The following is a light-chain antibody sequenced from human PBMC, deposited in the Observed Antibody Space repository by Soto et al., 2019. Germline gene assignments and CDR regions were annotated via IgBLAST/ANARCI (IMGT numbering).Light chain of an antibody. CDR3: QQRDT. CDR2: AAS. Sequence: DIQLTQSPSSLSASVGDRVTITCRASQSISSYLNWYQQKPGKAPKLLIYAASSLQSGVPSRFSGSGSGTDFTLTINSLQPEDFATYYCQQRDTFGGGTKVEIK. J-gene: IGKJ4*01. CDR1: QSISSY. V-gene: IGKV1-39*01.